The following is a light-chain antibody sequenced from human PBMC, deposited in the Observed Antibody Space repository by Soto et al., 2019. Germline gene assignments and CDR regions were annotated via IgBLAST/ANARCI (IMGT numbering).Light chain of an antibody. CDR2: RNN. CDR3: ASWDVSLEAWV. Sequence: QSVLTQPPSASVTPGQWVTISCSGSSSNIGNNYVFWYQQFPGMAPKLLIYRNNQRPSGVPDRFSGSRSGTSASLAISGLQSDDEAAFYCASWDVSLEAWVFGGGTKLTVL. V-gene: IGLV1-47*01. CDR1: SSNIGNNY. J-gene: IGLJ3*02.